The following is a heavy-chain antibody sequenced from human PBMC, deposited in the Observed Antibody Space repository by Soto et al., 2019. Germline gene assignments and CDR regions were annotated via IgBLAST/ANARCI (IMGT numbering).Heavy chain of an antibody. CDR1: GGSFSGYY. CDR3: ARVSVVPAAKGPFDP. CDR2: INHSGST. D-gene: IGHD2-2*01. Sequence: PSETLSLTCAVYGGSFSGYYWSWIRQPPGKGLEWIGEINHSGSTNYNPSLKSRVTISVDTSKSQFSLKLSSVTAADTAVYYCARVSVVPAAKGPFDPWGQGTLVTVSS. J-gene: IGHJ5*02. V-gene: IGHV4-34*01.